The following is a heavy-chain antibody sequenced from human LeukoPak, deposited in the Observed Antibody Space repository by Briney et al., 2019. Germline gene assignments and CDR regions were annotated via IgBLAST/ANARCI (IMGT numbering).Heavy chain of an antibody. CDR2: IYSDGNT. CDR1: GFTVSSNY. D-gene: IGHD1-26*01. J-gene: IGHJ3*02. CDR3: GRDFFGRGEVFDI. V-gene: IGHV3-53*01. Sequence: GGSLRLSCAASGFTVSSNYMSWVRQAPGKGLEWVSVIYSDGNTYYADSVKGRFTISRDNSKNTLYLQMNSLRAEDTAVYYCGRDFFGRGEVFDIWGKGKMVTV.